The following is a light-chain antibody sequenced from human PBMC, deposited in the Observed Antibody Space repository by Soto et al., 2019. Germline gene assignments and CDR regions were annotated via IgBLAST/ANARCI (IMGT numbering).Light chain of an antibody. CDR3: QQSHNFMYT. CDR2: DAS. V-gene: IGKV3-11*01. Sequence: EIVLTQSPATLSLSPGERATLSCRASQSVSSYFAWYQQKPGQAPRLLIYDASNRATGIPARFSGSESGTDFTLTIISLEPEDFAVYYCQQSHNFMYTFGQGTKLEIK. J-gene: IGKJ2*01. CDR1: QSVSSY.